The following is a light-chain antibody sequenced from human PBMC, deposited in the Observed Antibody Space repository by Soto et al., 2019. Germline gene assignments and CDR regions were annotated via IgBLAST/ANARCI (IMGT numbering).Light chain of an antibody. V-gene: IGLV2-23*02. Sequence: QSALTQPASVSGSPGQSITISCTGTSSDVGSYNLVSWYQHHPGKAPKLMIYEVSKRPSGVSNRFSGSKSGNTASLTISGLQAEDEADYYCCLYAGSSTVVFGTGTKLTVL. CDR3: CLYAGSSTVV. CDR1: SSDVGSYNL. J-gene: IGLJ1*01. CDR2: EVS.